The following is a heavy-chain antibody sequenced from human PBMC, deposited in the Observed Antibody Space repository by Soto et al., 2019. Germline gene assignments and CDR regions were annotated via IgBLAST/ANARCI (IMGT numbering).Heavy chain of an antibody. J-gene: IGHJ4*01. CDR2: VSGDGDET. V-gene: IGHV3-23*01. CDR1: GFPFSNYA. D-gene: IGHD1-1*01. CDR3: VRGTPTPGLDI. Sequence: PGVSLRLSCAASGFPFSNYAMSWVRQAPGKGLEWVSVVSGDGDETYYADSVKGRFTISRDNSKNTLFLKMNSMGVEDTAVYYCVRGTPTPGLDIWGHGTPVTVSS.